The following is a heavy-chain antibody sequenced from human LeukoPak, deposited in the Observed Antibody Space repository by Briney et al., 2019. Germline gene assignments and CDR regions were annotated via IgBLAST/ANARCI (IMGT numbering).Heavy chain of an antibody. Sequence: GASVKVSCKASGYTFTGYYMHWVRQAPGQGLEWMGWINPNSGGTNYAQKFQGRVTMTRDTSISTVYMELSRLRSDDTAVYYCAREGYTENWHFDLWGRGTLVTVSS. D-gene: IGHD5-12*01. J-gene: IGHJ2*01. V-gene: IGHV1-2*02. CDR1: GYTFTGYY. CDR3: AREGYTENWHFDL. CDR2: INPNSGGT.